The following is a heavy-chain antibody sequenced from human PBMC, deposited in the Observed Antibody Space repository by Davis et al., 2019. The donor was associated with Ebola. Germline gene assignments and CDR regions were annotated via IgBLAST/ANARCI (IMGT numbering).Heavy chain of an antibody. J-gene: IGHJ5*01. CDR3: ARGGRDNWFDS. D-gene: IGHD3-10*01. CDR2: ISSSGSNI. CDR1: GFTFSDYY. V-gene: IGHV3-11*01. Sequence: GESLKISCAASGFTFSDYYMSWIRQAPGKGLEWVSYISSSGSNIYYADSVKGRFTISRDNAKNSLYLQMNSLRAEDTAVYYCARGGRDNWFDSWGQGTLVTVSS.